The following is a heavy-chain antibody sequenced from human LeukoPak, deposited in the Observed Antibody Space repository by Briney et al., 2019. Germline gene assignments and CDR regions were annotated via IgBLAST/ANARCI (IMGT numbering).Heavy chain of an antibody. CDR2: ILYDGSNK. V-gene: IGHV3-30*04. D-gene: IGHD3-10*01. CDR3: AREGVVRGALDS. Sequence: GGSLRLSCAASGFTFSNHAMHWVRQAPGKGLEWVSVILYDGSNKNYADSVKGRFTISRDNSKNMLYLEMNGLRAEDMSVYYCAREGVVRGALDSWGQGTLVTVSS. J-gene: IGHJ4*02. CDR1: GFTFSNHA.